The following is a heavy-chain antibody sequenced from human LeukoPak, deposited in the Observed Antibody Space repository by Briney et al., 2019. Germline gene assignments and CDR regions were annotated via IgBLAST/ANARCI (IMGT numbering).Heavy chain of an antibody. CDR1: GFIFSPYA. J-gene: IGHJ3*02. CDR3: ASWPPYPWTIAAAGTAFDI. Sequence: EGSLRLSCAASGFIFSPYAMSWVRQAPGKGLEWVAGIAGGDDRFYADSVKGRISISRDNSKNTVDLQMNSLRVEDTAVYYCASWPPYPWTIAAAGTAFDIWGQGTMVTVSS. CDR2: IAGGDDR. D-gene: IGHD6-13*01. V-gene: IGHV3-23*01.